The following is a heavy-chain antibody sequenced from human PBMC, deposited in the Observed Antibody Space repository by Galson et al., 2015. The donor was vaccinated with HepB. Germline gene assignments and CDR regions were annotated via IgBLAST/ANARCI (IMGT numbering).Heavy chain of an antibody. CDR2: FSSSGGST. CDR3: AKVGSRSYSHYWYFDL. CDR1: GFTFSSYA. D-gene: IGHD3-10*01. V-gene: IGHV3-23*01. J-gene: IGHJ2*01. Sequence: SLRLSCAASGFTFSSYAMSWVRQAPGKGLEWVSAFSSSGGSTYYADTVKGRFTISRDNSKNTLNLQMNSLRAEDTAVYFCAKVGSRSYSHYWYFDLWGRGTLVTVSS.